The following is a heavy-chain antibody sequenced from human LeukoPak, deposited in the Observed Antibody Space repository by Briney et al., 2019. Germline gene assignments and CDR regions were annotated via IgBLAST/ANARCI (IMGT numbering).Heavy chain of an antibody. CDR3: SRVKAGATVENFYYYYMGV. Sequence: PGGSLRLSCAASGFAFSTYSMNWVRQAPGKGLEWVSSITSISSYIKYSDSVRGRFTISRDNAKNSLYLQMNSLRAEDTAVYYCSRVKAGATVENFYYYYMGVWGKGTTVTVSS. J-gene: IGHJ6*03. V-gene: IGHV3-21*01. CDR1: GFAFSTYS. CDR2: ITSISSYI. D-gene: IGHD1/OR15-1a*01.